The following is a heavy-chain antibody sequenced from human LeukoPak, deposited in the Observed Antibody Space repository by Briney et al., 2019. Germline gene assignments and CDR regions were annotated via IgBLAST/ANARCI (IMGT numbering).Heavy chain of an antibody. CDR3: TQGRGSAAGSYDV. D-gene: IGHD6-13*01. Sequence: PGGSLRLSCAASGFTFTNYAMNWVRQAPGKGLEWVSAISDSGGNTYYVDSVKGRFTISRDNTENTLYLQMNSLRVDDTAVYYCTQGRGSAAGSYDVWGKGTTVTVSS. CDR2: ISDSGGNT. J-gene: IGHJ6*04. V-gene: IGHV3-23*01. CDR1: GFTFTNYA.